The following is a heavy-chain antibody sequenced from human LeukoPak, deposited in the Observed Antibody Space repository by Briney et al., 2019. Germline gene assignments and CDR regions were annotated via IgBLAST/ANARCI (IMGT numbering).Heavy chain of an antibody. J-gene: IGHJ4*02. D-gene: IGHD3-22*01. CDR3: ARDRGRYYDSRGFYWEYYFDC. CDR2: ISGSGGST. CDR1: GFTFSSYA. V-gene: IGHV3-23*01. Sequence: QPGGSLRLSCAASGFTFSSYAMSWVRQAPGKGREWVSAISGSGGSTYYADSVKGRFTISRDNSKETLYLQMSSVRVDDTAVYYCARDRGRYYDSRGFYWEYYFDCWGQGILVTVST.